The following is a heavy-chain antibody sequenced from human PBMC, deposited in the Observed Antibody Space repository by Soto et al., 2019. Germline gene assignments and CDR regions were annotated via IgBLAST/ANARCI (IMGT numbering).Heavy chain of an antibody. V-gene: IGHV3-23*01. J-gene: IGHJ6*02. CDR1: GLTFSVYA. D-gene: IGHD2-21*02. CDR2: VTANGGST. Sequence: EVQLLESGGGVVQPGGSLRLSCAATGLTFSVYAMTWVRQAPGKGLEWVSAVTANGGSTYSADSVKGRFPISRDNSKNPLFLPMNSLRSEDRAVYYWASLGVGDWANYCDYNGMDVWGQGTTVTVSS. CDR3: ASLGVGDWANYCDYNGMDV.